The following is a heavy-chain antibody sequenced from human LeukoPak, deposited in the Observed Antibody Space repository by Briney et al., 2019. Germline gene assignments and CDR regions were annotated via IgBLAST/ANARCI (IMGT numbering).Heavy chain of an antibody. J-gene: IGHJ4*02. CDR1: GFTFSSYA. CDR2: ISGSGGST. Sequence: GGSLRLSCAASGFTFSSYAMNWVRQAPGRGLEWVSAISGSGGSTYYADSVTGRFTISRDNSKNTLYLQMKSLRADDTAVYYCAKDDGSGTTEYWGQGTLVTVSS. CDR3: AKDDGSGTTEY. V-gene: IGHV3-23*01. D-gene: IGHD3-10*01.